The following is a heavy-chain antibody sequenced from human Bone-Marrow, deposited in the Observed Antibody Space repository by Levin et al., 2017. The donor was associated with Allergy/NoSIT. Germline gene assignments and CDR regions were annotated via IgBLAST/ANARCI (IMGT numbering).Heavy chain of an antibody. D-gene: IGHD1-26*01. Sequence: SETLSLTCAVYGGSFFSFHWNWIRQSPEKGLEWIGEVNHDGGTTYSQSLRSRVTISVDTSKNQFSLTLTSVTAADTAVYYCARGPRLVGGSSYRAIEYWGQGSQVIVSA. J-gene: IGHJ4*02. CDR2: VNHDGGT. V-gene: IGHV4-34*01. CDR3: ARGPRLVGGSSYRAIEY. CDR1: GGSFFSFH.